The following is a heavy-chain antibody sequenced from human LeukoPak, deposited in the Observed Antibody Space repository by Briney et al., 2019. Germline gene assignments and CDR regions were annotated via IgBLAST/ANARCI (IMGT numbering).Heavy chain of an antibody. Sequence: GGSLRLSCAASGFTFSSYGMHWVRQAPGKGLEWVAVIWYDGSNKYYADSVKGRFTISRDNSKNTLYLQINSLRAEDTAVYYCAKEGGGGDLQGDYYYYYMDVWGEGTTVTVSS. V-gene: IGHV3-33*06. D-gene: IGHD2-21*02. CDR1: GFTFSSYG. J-gene: IGHJ6*03. CDR2: IWYDGSNK. CDR3: AKEGGGGDLQGDYYYYYMDV.